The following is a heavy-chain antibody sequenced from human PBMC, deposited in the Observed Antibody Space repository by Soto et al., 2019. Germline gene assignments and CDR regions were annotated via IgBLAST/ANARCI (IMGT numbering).Heavy chain of an antibody. V-gene: IGHV4-59*08. CDR2: IYYSGTT. D-gene: IGHD3-22*01. J-gene: IGHJ2*01. Sequence: QVQLQESGPGLVKPSETLSLTCTVSGDSISSHYWSWIRQPPGKGLEWIGYIYYSGTTNYNPSLKGRVTISVDTSKNQFSLRLSSVTAADTAVYYCARLIVGSGYNYWYFDLWGRGTLVTVSS. CDR3: ARLIVGSGYNYWYFDL. CDR1: GDSISSHY.